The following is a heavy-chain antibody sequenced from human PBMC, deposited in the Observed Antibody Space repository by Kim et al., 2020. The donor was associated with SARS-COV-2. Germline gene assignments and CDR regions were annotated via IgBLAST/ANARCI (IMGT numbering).Heavy chain of an antibody. V-gene: IGHV4-39*01. D-gene: IGHD3-16*02. CDR1: GGSISSSCCC. Sequence: SETLSLTCTVSGGSISSSCCCWSWKRQPPGMELEWIGCYNYSSNNYYNPSLQSPISVSIATTKNPFSLKLSTVTATATALYYCAIHLLAAFIEASPFYF. CDR2: YNYSSNN. CDR3: AIHLLAAFIEASPFYF. J-gene: IGHJ4*01.